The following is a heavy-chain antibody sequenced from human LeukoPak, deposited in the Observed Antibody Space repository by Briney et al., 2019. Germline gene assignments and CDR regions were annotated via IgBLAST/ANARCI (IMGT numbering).Heavy chain of an antibody. CDR2: INPNSGGT. CDR3: ARDWTSTAALDY. Sequence: ASVKVSCKSSGYTFTGYYIHWVRQAPGQGLEWMGRINPNSGGTNYAQKFQGRVTVTRDTSISTAYMELNRLRSDDTAVYYCARDWTSTAALDYWGQGTLVTVSS. CDR1: GYTFTGYY. V-gene: IGHV1-2*06. D-gene: IGHD6-13*01. J-gene: IGHJ4*02.